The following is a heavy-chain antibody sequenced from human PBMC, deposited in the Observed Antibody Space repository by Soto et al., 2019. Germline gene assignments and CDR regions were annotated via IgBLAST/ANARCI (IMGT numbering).Heavy chain of an antibody. D-gene: IGHD3-10*01. CDR3: ARGSGYYGSGSYWVY. CDR2: IWYDGSNK. CDR1: GFTFSSYG. V-gene: IGHV3-33*01. J-gene: IGHJ4*02. Sequence: QVQLVESGGGVVQPGRSLRLSCAASGFTFSSYGMHWVRQAPGKGLEWVAVIWYDGSNKYYADSVKGRFTISRDNSKNTLYLQMNGLRAEDTDVYYCARGSGYYGSGSYWVYWGQGTLVTVSS.